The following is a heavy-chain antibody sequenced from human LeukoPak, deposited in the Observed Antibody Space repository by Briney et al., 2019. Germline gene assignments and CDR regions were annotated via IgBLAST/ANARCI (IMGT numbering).Heavy chain of an antibody. Sequence: GGSLRLSCAASGFTFDDYTMHWVRQAPGKGMEWVSLISWDGGSTYYADSVKGRFTISRDNSKNSLYLQMNSLRTEDTALYYCAKDTWSGYYRGGMDVWGKGTKVTVSS. V-gene: IGHV3-43*01. CDR1: GFTFDDYT. CDR3: AKDTWSGYYRGGMDV. J-gene: IGHJ6*04. D-gene: IGHD3-3*01. CDR2: ISWDGGST.